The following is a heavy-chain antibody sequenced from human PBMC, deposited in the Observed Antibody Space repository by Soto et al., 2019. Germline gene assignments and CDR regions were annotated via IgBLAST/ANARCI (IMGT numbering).Heavy chain of an antibody. Sequence: PSETLSLTCTISGGSISSSSYYWGWIRQPPGKGLEWIGSIYYSGSTYYNQSLKSRVTISVDTSKNQFSLKLTSVTAADTAAYYCARSVFPWGQGTLVTVSS. CDR1: GGSISSSSYY. V-gene: IGHV4-39*07. CDR2: IYYSGST. J-gene: IGHJ5*02. CDR3: ARSVFP.